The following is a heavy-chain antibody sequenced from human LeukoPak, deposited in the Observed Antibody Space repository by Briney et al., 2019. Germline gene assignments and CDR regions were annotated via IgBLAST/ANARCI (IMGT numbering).Heavy chain of an antibody. V-gene: IGHV4-39*07. CDR1: GGSISSYY. CDR2: IYYSGST. CDR3: ASGYYGRGLYYFDY. D-gene: IGHD3-16*01. J-gene: IGHJ4*02. Sequence: SETLSLTCTVSGGSISSYYWSWIRQPPGKGLEWIGSIYYSGSTYYNPSLKSRVTISVDTSKNQFSLKLSSVTAADTAVYYCASGYYGRGLYYFDYWGQGTLVTVSS.